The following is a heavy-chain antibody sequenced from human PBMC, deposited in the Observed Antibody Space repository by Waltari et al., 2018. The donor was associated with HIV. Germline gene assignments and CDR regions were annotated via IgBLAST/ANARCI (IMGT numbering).Heavy chain of an antibody. CDR3: ARDLYYYGSGSRSASAFDI. CDR1: GGSISSYS. CDR2: ISTSGNT. D-gene: IGHD3-10*01. Sequence: QVQLQESGPGLVKPSETLSLTCTVSGGSISSYSWSWIRQHAGTGLEWIGRISTSGNTNYNPSLKGRVTMSVDTSKNQFSLKLSSVTAADTAVYYCARDLYYYGSGSRSASAFDIWGQGTMVTVSS. J-gene: IGHJ3*02. V-gene: IGHV4-4*07.